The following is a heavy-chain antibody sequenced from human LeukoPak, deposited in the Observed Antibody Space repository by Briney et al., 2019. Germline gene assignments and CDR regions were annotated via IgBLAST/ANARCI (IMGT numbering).Heavy chain of an antibody. J-gene: IGHJ3*02. D-gene: IGHD4-17*01. V-gene: IGHV3-23*01. CDR2: ISYSGGST. Sequence: GGSLRLSCAASGFTFSSYAMSWVRQAPGKGLEWVSGISYSGGSTYSADSVKGRFTISRDNSKNTLYLQMNSLRAEDTAVYYCAKHPRWGGESLHAFDIWGQGTMVTVSS. CDR3: AKHPRWGGESLHAFDI. CDR1: GFTFSSYA.